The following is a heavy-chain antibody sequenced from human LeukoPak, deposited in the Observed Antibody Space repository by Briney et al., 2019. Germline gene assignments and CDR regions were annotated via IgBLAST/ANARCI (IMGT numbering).Heavy chain of an antibody. V-gene: IGHV3-30-3*01. J-gene: IGHJ4*02. CDR3: ARSRDGTNPYFDS. D-gene: IGHD5-24*01. CDR1: GFTFSSYW. Sequence: QPGGSLRLSCAASGFTFSSYWMSWVRQAPGKGLEWVASISYDGIRKYCADSVKGRCTMSRDNPKNTLSLQLNSLRGDDTALYRCARSRDGTNPYFDSWGQGTLVTVSS. CDR2: ISYDGIRK.